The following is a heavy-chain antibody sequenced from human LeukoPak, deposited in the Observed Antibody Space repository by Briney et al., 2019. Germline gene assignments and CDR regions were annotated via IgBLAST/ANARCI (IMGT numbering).Heavy chain of an antibody. Sequence: WASVKASCTASGYTFTSYGISWVRQAPGQGLEWMGIINPSGGSTSYAQKFQGRVTMTRDTSTSTVYMELSSLRSEDTAVYYCARDHGSGYYKGYFDYWGQGTLVTVSS. V-gene: IGHV1-46*01. J-gene: IGHJ4*02. CDR3: ARDHGSGYYKGYFDY. CDR2: INPSGGST. CDR1: GYTFTSYG. D-gene: IGHD3-3*01.